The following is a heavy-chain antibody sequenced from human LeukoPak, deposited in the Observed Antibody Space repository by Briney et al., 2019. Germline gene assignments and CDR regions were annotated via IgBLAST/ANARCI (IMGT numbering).Heavy chain of an antibody. CDR3: ARGNRKQDFWSGYYSS. J-gene: IGHJ5*02. D-gene: IGHD3-3*01. CDR2: IYTSGST. Sequence: SETLSLTCTVSGGSISSYYWSWIRQPPGKGLEWIGYIYTSGSTNYNPSLKSRVTISVDTSKNQFSLKLCSVTAADTAVYYCARGNRKQDFWSGYYSSWGQGTLVTVSS. V-gene: IGHV4-4*08. CDR1: GGSISSYY.